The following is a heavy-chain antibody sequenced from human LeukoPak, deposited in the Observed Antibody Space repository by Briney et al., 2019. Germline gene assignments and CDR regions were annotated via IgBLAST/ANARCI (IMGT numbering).Heavy chain of an antibody. J-gene: IGHJ3*02. CDR3: ARDWRRYSSSPDAFDI. CDR1: GYTFTSYA. D-gene: IGHD6-6*01. CDR2: INAGNGNT. Sequence: ASVKVSCKASGYTFTSYAMHWVRQAPGQRLEWMGWINAGNGNTKYSQKFQGRVTITADESTSTAYMELSSLRSEDTAVYYCARDWRRYSSSPDAFDIWGQGTMVTVSS. V-gene: IGHV1-3*01.